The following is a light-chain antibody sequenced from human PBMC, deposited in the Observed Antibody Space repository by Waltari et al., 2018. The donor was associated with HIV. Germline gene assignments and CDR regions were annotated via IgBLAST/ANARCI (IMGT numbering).Light chain of an antibody. J-gene: IGLJ3*02. V-gene: IGLV1-44*01. Sequence: QSVLTQPPSASGTPGQRVTISCSGRGSTIGGSTVNWYQQLPGTAPKLLIYSNNQRPSRVPDRFSGSKSGTSASLAISGLQSDDETTYYCATWDGSLNGPVFGGGTKLTVL. CDR3: ATWDGSLNGPV. CDR1: GSTIGGST. CDR2: SNN.